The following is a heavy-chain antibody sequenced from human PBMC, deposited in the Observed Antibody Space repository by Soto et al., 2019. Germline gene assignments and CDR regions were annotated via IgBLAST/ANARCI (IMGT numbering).Heavy chain of an antibody. V-gene: IGHV4-34*01. CDR3: ARASGSSSSDY. D-gene: IGHD6-6*01. Sequence: QVQLQQWGAGLLKPSETLSLTCAVYGGSFSGYYWSWIRQPPGKGLGWIGEINHSGSTNYNPSLKSRVTISVDTSKNQFSLKLSSVTAADTAVYYCARASGSSSSDYWGQGTLVTVSS. J-gene: IGHJ4*02. CDR2: INHSGST. CDR1: GGSFSGYY.